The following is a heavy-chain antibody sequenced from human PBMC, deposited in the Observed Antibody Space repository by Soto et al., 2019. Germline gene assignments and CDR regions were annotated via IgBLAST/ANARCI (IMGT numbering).Heavy chain of an antibody. V-gene: IGHV3-53*01. CDR3: AREVIVVVPAATGLLRDYYYYYGMDV. CDR1: GFTVSSNY. D-gene: IGHD2-2*01. CDR2: IYSGGST. J-gene: IGHJ6*02. Sequence: GGSLRLSCAASGFTVSSNYMSWVRQAPGKGLEWVSVIYSGGSTYYADSVKGRSTISRDNSKNTLYLQMNSLRAEDTAVYYCAREVIVVVPAATGLLRDYYYYYGMDVWGQGTTVTVSS.